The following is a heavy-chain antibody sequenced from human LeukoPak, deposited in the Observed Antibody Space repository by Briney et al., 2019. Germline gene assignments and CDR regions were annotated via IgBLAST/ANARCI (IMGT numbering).Heavy chain of an antibody. V-gene: IGHV1-18*04. CDR2: ISAYNGNT. CDR1: GYTFTSYG. J-gene: IGHJ6*04. CDR3: AREGYYYGSGSYWSYYYYGMDV. Sequence: ASVKVSCKAFGYTFTSYGISWVRQAPGQGLEWMGWISAYNGNTNYAQKLQGRVTMTTDTSTSTAYMELRSLRSDDTAVYYCAREGYYYGSGSYWSYYYYGMDVWGKGTTVTVSS. D-gene: IGHD3-10*01.